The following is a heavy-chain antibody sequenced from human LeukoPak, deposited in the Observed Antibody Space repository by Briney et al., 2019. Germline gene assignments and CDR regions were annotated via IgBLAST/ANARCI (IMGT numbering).Heavy chain of an antibody. V-gene: IGHV4-39*01. CDR3: ARLRGYSYGTSYYYYGMDV. J-gene: IGHJ6*02. D-gene: IGHD5-18*01. CDR2: IYYSGST. Sequence: SETLSLTCTVSGGSISSSSYYWGWIRQPPGKGLEWIGSIYYSGSTYYNPPLKSRVTISVDTSKNQFSLKLSSVTAADTAVYYCARLRGYSYGTSYYYYGMDVWGQGTTVTVSS. CDR1: GGSISSSSYY.